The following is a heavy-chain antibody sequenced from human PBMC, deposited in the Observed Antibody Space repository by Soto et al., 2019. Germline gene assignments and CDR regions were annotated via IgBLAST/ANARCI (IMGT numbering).Heavy chain of an antibody. CDR1: GFTFSRHT. CDR2: ISDDGSNT. J-gene: IGHJ4*02. Sequence: QVQLVESGGGVVQPGRSLRLSCAASGFTFSRHTMHWVRQAPGKGLEWVAAISDDGSNTYYADSVKGRFTISRDNSKNTLYLXMNXXXSXXXAXXXXXXXXXXXXXXXXXXXXXXXXXWGQGTLVTVSS. V-gene: IGHV3-30-3*01. CDR3: XXXXXXXXXXXXXXXXXXXXX.